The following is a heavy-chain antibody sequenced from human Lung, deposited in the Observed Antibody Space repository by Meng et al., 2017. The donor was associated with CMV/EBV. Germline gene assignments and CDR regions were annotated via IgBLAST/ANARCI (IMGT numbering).Heavy chain of an antibody. CDR1: GFTFSHSW. J-gene: IGHJ4*02. CDR3: ARKRTNWRGPVFDY. D-gene: IGHD2-8*01. V-gene: IGHV3-74*01. CDR2: INTDGTTI. Sequence: GEXXTISCAASGFTFSHSWMHWVRQAPGKGLVWVSVINTDGTTINYADSVKGRFTISRDNAKNTLYLQMDSLRADDTALYYCARKRTNWRGPVFDYWGQGXLVTVSS.